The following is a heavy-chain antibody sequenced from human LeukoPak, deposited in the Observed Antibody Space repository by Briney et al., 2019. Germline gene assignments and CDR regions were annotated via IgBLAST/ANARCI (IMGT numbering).Heavy chain of an antibody. CDR2: INHSGST. V-gene: IGHV4-34*01. CDR1: GGSFSGYY. J-gene: IGHJ4*02. Sequence: SETLSLTCAVYGGSFSGYYWSWIRQPPGKGLEWIREINHSGSTNYNPSLKSRVTISVDTSKNQFSLKLSSVTAADTAVYYCARHMTTVVKRGFDYWGQGTLVTVSS. D-gene: IGHD4-23*01. CDR3: ARHMTTVVKRGFDY.